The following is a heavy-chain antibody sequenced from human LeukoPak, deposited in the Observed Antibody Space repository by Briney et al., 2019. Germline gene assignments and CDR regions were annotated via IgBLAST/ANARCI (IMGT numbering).Heavy chain of an antibody. Sequence: SETLSLTCTVSGGSISGYYWTWIRQPPGKGLEWIGYIYYSGSTNYNPSLKSRVTISVDTSKNQFSLKLSSVTAADTAVYYCARGRQLWVAPHAFDIWGQGTMVTVSS. D-gene: IGHD5-18*01. CDR3: ARGRQLWVAPHAFDI. V-gene: IGHV4-59*01. CDR2: IYYSGST. J-gene: IGHJ3*02. CDR1: GGSISGYY.